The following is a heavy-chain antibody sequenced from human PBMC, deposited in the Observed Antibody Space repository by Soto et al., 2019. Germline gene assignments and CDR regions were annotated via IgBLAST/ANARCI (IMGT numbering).Heavy chain of an antibody. CDR1: GYTFTSYD. J-gene: IGHJ4*02. Sequence: GASVKVSCKASGYTFTSYDINWVRQATGQGLEWMGWMNPNSGNTGYAQKFQGRVTMTKDTSTDTAYMELSSLRSEDTAVYYCATGLTTVVTSYFDYWGQGTLVTVSS. CDR2: MNPNSGNT. CDR3: ATGLTTVVTSYFDY. D-gene: IGHD4-17*01. V-gene: IGHV1-8*01.